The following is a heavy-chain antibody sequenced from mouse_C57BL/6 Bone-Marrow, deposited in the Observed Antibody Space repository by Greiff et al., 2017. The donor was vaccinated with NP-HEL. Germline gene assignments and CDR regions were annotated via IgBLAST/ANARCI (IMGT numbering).Heavy chain of an antibody. CDR2: LNPSNGGT. J-gene: IGHJ2*01. Sequence: QVQLQQPGTELVKPGASVKLSCKASGYTFTSYWMHWVKQRPGQGLEWIGNLNPSNGGTNYIEKFKSKATLTVDKSSSTAYMQLSSLTSEDSAVYYCARSCRYSTNFDYWGQGTTLTVSS. D-gene: IGHD2-5*01. CDR1: GYTFTSYW. CDR3: ARSCRYSTNFDY. V-gene: IGHV1-53*01.